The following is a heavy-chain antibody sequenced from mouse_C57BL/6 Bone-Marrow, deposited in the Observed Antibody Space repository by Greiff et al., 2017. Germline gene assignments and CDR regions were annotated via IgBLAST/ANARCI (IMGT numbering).Heavy chain of an antibody. CDR2: INPGSGGT. J-gene: IGHJ3*01. CDR1: GYAFTNYL. D-gene: IGHD4-1*01. Sequence: VQLQESGAELVRPGTSVKVSCKASGYAFTNYLIEWVKQRPGQGLEWIGVINPGSGGTNYNEKFKGKATLPADKSSSTAYMQLSILTSEDSAVYFCARSKNWDSWFAYWGQGTLVTVSA. V-gene: IGHV1-54*01. CDR3: ARSKNWDSWFAY.